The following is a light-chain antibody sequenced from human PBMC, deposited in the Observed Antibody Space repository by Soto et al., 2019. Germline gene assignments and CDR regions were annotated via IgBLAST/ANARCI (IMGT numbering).Light chain of an antibody. V-gene: IGKV3-20*01. J-gene: IGKJ4*01. CDR3: QQDGVTPPNT. CDR2: GAS. CDR1: QIVSSTY. Sequence: EIVLTQSPGTLSLSPGERATLSCRASQIVSSTYLAWFQQKPGQAPRLLIYGASTRATGLPDRFIGSGAGADFTLTISGLEPEEFVLYYCQQDGVTPPNTFGGGTKVEV.